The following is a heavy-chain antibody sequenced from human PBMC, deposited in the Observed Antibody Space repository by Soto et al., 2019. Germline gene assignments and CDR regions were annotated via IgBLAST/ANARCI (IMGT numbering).Heavy chain of an antibody. Sequence: QVQLQESGPGLVKPSQTLSLTCTVSGGSISSGDYYWSWIRQPPGTALEWIGYIYYRGSTYYNPFLKSPVSISVDTSKNQFSLKLSSVTAADTAVYYCARDSVTTDYYYGMDVWGQGTTVTVSS. J-gene: IGHJ6*02. D-gene: IGHD4-4*01. CDR1: GGSISSGDYY. V-gene: IGHV4-30-4*01. CDR3: ARDSVTTDYYYGMDV. CDR2: IYYRGST.